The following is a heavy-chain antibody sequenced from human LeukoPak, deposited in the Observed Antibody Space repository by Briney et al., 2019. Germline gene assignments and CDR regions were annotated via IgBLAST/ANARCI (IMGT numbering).Heavy chain of an antibody. V-gene: IGHV3-53*01. CDR3: ARAIRGYSYVIDY. J-gene: IGHJ4*02. CDR2: IYSDYST. Sequence: PGGSLRLSCAASGFTVSGHYMSWVRQAPGKGLEWVSVIYSDYSTYYADSVKGRFIISRDNSKSTLYLQMNSLRGEDTAVYYCARAIRGYSYVIDYWGQGTLVTVSS. D-gene: IGHD5-18*01. CDR1: GFTVSGHY.